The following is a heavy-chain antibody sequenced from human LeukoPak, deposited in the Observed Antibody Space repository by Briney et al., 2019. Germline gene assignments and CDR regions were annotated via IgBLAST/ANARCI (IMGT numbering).Heavy chain of an antibody. V-gene: IGHV4-59*01. CDR3: ARGGTGAWFDP. Sequence: PSETLSLTCTVSGGSISSYYWSWIRQPPGKGLEWIGYIYYSGSTNYNPSLKSRVTISVDTSKNQFPLKLSSVTAADTAVYYCARGGTGAWFDPWGQGTLVTVSS. J-gene: IGHJ5*02. D-gene: IGHD3-10*01. CDR1: GGSISSYY. CDR2: IYYSGST.